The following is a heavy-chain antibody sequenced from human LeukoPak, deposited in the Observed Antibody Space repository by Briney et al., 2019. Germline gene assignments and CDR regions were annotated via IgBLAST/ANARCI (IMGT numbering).Heavy chain of an antibody. Sequence: GGSLRLSCAASGFTFSSYAMSWVRQAPGKGLEWVSAISGSGGSTYYTDSVKDRFTISRDNSKNTLYLQMNSLRAEDTAVYYCAKGGNYAPLDYWGRGTLVTVSS. J-gene: IGHJ4*02. D-gene: IGHD1-7*01. CDR2: ISGSGGST. CDR1: GFTFSSYA. V-gene: IGHV3-23*01. CDR3: AKGGNYAPLDY.